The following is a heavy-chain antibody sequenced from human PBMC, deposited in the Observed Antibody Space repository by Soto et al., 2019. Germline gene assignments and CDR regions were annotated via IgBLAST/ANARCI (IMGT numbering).Heavy chain of an antibody. CDR1: GYSFTSYW. CDR3: ARRPGSWFDP. V-gene: IGHV5-51*01. J-gene: IGHJ5*02. Sequence: LGESLKISCKGSGYSFTSYWISWVRQMPGKGLEWMGIIFPSDSDTRYSPSFQGQVTISVDKSISTAYLQWSSLKASDTAMYYCARRPGSWFDPWGQGTLVTVSS. D-gene: IGHD3-10*01. CDR2: IFPSDSDT.